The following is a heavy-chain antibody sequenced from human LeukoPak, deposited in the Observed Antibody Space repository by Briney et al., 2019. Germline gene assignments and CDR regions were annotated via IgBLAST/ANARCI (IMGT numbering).Heavy chain of an antibody. D-gene: IGHD1-26*01. J-gene: IGHJ3*02. CDR3: ARVGDGYSGSFDAFDI. CDR1: GGSISSYY. Sequence: SETLSLTCTVSGGSISSYYWSWIRQPPGKGLEWIGYIYYSGSTNYNPSLKSRVTISVDTSKNQFSLKLSSVTAADTAVYYCARVGDGYSGSFDAFDIWGQGTMVTVSS. CDR2: IYYSGST. V-gene: IGHV4-59*01.